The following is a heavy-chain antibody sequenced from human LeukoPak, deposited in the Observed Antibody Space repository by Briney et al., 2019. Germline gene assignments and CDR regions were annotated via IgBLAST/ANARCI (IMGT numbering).Heavy chain of an antibody. Sequence: PGESLRLSCAASGSTFSSHAMHWVRQAPGPGLEWVAFISNDGSNKYYADSVKGRFTISRDNSKNTLYLQMNSLRAEDTAVYYCARDTGTDYFDYWGQGTLVTVSS. CDR1: GSTFSSHA. V-gene: IGHV3-30-3*01. D-gene: IGHD2-8*02. CDR3: ARDTGTDYFDY. J-gene: IGHJ4*02. CDR2: ISNDGSNK.